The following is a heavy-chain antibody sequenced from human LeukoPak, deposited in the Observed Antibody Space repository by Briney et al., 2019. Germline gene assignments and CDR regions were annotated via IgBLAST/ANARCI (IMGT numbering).Heavy chain of an antibody. J-gene: IGHJ5*02. Sequence: SQTLSLTCAISGDSVSSNSVAWNWFRQSPSRGLEWLGRTYYTSKWNNDYAVSVQSRIAANSDTSKNQFSLHLNSVTPEDTAVYYCARQAYRRFDPWGQGTLVTVSS. CDR3: ARQAYRRFDP. CDR2: TYYTSKWNN. CDR1: GDSVSSNSVA. V-gene: IGHV6-1*01.